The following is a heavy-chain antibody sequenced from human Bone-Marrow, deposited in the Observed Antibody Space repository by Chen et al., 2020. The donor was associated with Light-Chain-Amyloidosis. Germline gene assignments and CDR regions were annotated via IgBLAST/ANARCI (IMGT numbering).Heavy chain of an antibody. CDR3: AKAGSYRFDS. V-gene: IGHV3-74*01. J-gene: IGHJ4*02. D-gene: IGHD1-26*01. CDR2: MNSAGSGT. Sequence: LVESGGDLVQPGGSLRLSCAASGFTFSTYWMHWVRQAPGKGLVWVARMNSAGSGTSYADSVKGRFIISRDNAXXXXXXXXXXXXXXXXXVYYCAKAGSYRFDSWGQGTLVTVSS. CDR1: GFTFSTYW.